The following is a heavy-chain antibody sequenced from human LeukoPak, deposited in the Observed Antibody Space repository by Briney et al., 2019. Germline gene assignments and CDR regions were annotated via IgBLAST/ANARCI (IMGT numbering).Heavy chain of an antibody. Sequence: SGGSLRLSCAASGFTFSNYWMHWVRQAPGKGLVWVSRINSDGINTSYADSVKGRFTISRDNSRNTLYLQMNSLRAEDTAVYYCAKDDGGSYYIYYYYMDVWGKGTTVTISS. CDR1: GFTFSNYW. D-gene: IGHD1-26*01. CDR2: INSDGINT. J-gene: IGHJ6*03. CDR3: AKDDGGSYYIYYYYMDV. V-gene: IGHV3-74*01.